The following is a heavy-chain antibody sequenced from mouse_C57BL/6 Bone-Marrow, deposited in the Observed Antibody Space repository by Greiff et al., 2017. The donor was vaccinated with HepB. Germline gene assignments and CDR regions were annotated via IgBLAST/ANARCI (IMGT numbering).Heavy chain of an antibody. Sequence: QVQLQQPGAELVKPGASVKMSCKASGYTFTSYWITWVKQRPGQGLEWIGEIYPGSGSTNYNEKFKGKATLTADKSSSTAYMQLSSLTSEDAAVYYCARSRGDYYGSGSRDYWGQGTTLTVSS. CDR1: GYTFTSYW. CDR3: ARSRGDYYGSGSRDY. J-gene: IGHJ2*01. CDR2: IYPGSGST. D-gene: IGHD1-1*01. V-gene: IGHV1-55*01.